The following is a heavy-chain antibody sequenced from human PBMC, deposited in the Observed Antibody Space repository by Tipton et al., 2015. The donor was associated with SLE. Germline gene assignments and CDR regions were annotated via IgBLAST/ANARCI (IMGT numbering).Heavy chain of an antibody. CDR2: INHSGST. CDR1: GGSFSGYY. Sequence: TLSLTCAVYGGSFSGYYWSWIRQPPGKGLEWIGEINHSGSTNYNPSLKSRVTMSVDTSKNQFSLRLNSVTAADTAVYYCARENVAADGALDVWGQGTMVTVSS. D-gene: IGHD6-13*01. V-gene: IGHV4-34*01. J-gene: IGHJ3*01. CDR3: ARENVAADGALDV.